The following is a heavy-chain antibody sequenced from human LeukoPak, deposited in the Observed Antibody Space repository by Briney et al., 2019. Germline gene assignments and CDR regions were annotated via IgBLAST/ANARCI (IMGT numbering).Heavy chain of an antibody. Sequence: KSSETLSLTCTVPGGSISSSSYYWGWIRQPPGKGLEWIGSIHYSGSTYYNPSLKSRVTISEDTSKNQFILKLSSVTAADTAVYYCARHLGGSYSPDYYYYMDVWGKGTTVTVSS. CDR2: IHYSGST. CDR3: ARHLGGSYSPDYYYYMDV. V-gene: IGHV4-39*01. CDR1: GGSISSSSYY. J-gene: IGHJ6*03. D-gene: IGHD1-26*01.